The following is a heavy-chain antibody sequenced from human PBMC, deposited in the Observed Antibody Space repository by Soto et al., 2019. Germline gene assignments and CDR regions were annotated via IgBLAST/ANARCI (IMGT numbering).Heavy chain of an antibody. J-gene: IGHJ6*02. CDR2: ISYDGSNK. CDR1: GFTFSSYG. CDR3: AKDDEGYYGMDV. Sequence: QVQLVESGGGVVQPGRSLRLSCAASGFTFSSYGMHWVRQAPGKGLEWGAVISYDGSNKYYADSVKGRFTISRDNSKNTLYLQMNSLRAEDTAVYYCAKDDEGYYGMDVWGQGTTVTVSS. V-gene: IGHV3-30*18.